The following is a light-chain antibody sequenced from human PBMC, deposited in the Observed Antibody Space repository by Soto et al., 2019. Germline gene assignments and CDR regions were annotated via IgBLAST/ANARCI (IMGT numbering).Light chain of an antibody. V-gene: IGKV1-5*03. CDR1: QSINSW. Sequence: DIQMTQSPSTLSASVGDRVTITCRASQSINSWLARYQQKPGKAPKVLIYKASSLESGVPSRFGGSGSGAEFTLTISSLQPDDFATYYCQQYESYPWTFGQGTKVEIK. J-gene: IGKJ1*01. CDR3: QQYESYPWT. CDR2: KAS.